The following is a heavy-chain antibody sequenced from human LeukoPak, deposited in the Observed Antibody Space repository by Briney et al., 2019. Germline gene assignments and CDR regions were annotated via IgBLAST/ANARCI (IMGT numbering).Heavy chain of an antibody. Sequence: GGSLRFSCAASGFIFSSNWIHWVRQAPGTGLVWVSRINSDGSSTTYADSVRGRFAISRDNAKNTLYLQMNSLRAEDTAVYYCARVVVPAAMGPDWFDPWGQGTLVTVSS. CDR3: ARVVVPAAMGPDWFDP. CDR2: INSDGSST. D-gene: IGHD2-2*01. V-gene: IGHV3-74*01. J-gene: IGHJ5*02. CDR1: GFIFSSNW.